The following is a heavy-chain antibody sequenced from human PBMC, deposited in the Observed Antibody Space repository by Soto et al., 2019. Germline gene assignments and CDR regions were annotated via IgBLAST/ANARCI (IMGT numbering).Heavy chain of an antibody. CDR3: ARATVVTPRYFDY. J-gene: IGHJ4*02. CDR2: IYYSGST. D-gene: IGHD4-17*01. CDR1: GGSISSGGYY. V-gene: IGHV4-31*03. Sequence: SETLSLTCTVSGGSISSGGYYWSWIRQHPGKGLEWIGYIYYSGSTYYSPSLKSRVTISVDTSKSQFSLKLSSVTAADTAVYYCARATVVTPRYFDYWGQGTLVTVSS.